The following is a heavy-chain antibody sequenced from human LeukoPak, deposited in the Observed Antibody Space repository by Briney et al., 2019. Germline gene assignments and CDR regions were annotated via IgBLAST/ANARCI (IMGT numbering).Heavy chain of an antibody. CDR2: ISGSGGTS. J-gene: IGHJ4*02. CDR1: GFTFSSYA. V-gene: IGHV3-23*01. CDR3: AKVAAAAGFPRLFDY. Sequence: QPGGSLRLSCAASGFTFSSYAMSWVRQAPGKGLEWVSAISGSGGTSYYADSVKGRFTISRDNSKNTLYLQMNSLRAEDTAVYYCAKVAAAAGFPRLFDYWGQGILVTVSS. D-gene: IGHD6-13*01.